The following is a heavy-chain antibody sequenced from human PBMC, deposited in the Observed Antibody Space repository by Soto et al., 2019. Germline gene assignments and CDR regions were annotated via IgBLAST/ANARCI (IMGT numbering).Heavy chain of an antibody. V-gene: IGHV4-34*01. D-gene: IGHD3-9*01. CDR3: ARGLDDKDYYYYYGMDV. Sequence: SETLSLTCAVYGGSFGGYYWSWIRQPPGKGLEWIGEINHSGSTKYNPSLKSRVTISVDTSKNQISLKMRSVTAADTAVYYCARGLDDKDYYYYYGMDVWSQGTTVTVSS. J-gene: IGHJ6*02. CDR1: GGSFGGYY. CDR2: INHSGST.